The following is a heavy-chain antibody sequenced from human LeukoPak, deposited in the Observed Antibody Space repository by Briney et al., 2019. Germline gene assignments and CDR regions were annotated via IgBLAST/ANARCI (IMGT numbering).Heavy chain of an antibody. D-gene: IGHD3-10*01. CDR2: IYYSGST. Sequence: SETLSLTCTVSGGSISSSSYYWSWIRQPPGKGLEWIGSIYYSGSTYYNPSLKSRVTISVDTSKNQFSLKLSSVTAADTAVYYCARGDMVRGVPLFDYWGQGTLVTVSS. CDR3: ARGDMVRGVPLFDY. J-gene: IGHJ4*02. V-gene: IGHV4-39*07. CDR1: GGSISSSSYY.